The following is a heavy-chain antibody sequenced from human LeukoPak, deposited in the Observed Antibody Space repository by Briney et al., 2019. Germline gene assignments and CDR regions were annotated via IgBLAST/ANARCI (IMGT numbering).Heavy chain of an antibody. Sequence: GGSLRLSCAASGFTFSSYAMSWVRQAPGKGLEWVSAISGSGGSTYYADSVKGRFTISRDNSKNTLYLQMNSMRAEDTAVYYCAKDLTWSSSELDDYWGQGTLVTVSS. D-gene: IGHD6-13*01. V-gene: IGHV3-23*01. CDR2: ISGSGGST. CDR1: GFTFSSYA. J-gene: IGHJ4*02. CDR3: AKDLTWSSSELDDY.